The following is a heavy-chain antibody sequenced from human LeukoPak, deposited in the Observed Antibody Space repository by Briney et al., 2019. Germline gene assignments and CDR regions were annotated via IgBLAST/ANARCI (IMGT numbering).Heavy chain of an antibody. J-gene: IGHJ4*02. Sequence: SETLSLTCSVSGGSISSSSYYWGWIRQSPGKGLEWIGYIYYSGSTNYNPSLKSRVTISVDTSKNQFSLKLSSVTAADTAVYYCARGAGIVGATTRRSFDYWGQGTLVTVSS. CDR1: GGSISSSSYY. D-gene: IGHD1-26*01. V-gene: IGHV4-61*05. CDR2: IYYSGST. CDR3: ARGAGIVGATTRRSFDY.